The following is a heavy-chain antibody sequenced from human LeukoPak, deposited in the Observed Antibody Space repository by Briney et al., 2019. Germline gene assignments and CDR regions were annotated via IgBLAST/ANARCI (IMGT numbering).Heavy chain of an antibody. V-gene: IGHV3-21*01. Sequence: GGSLRLSCAASGLTFSSYSMNWVRQAPGKGLERVSSISSSSNYIYYADSVKGRFTISRDNAKNSLYLQMNSLRAEDTAVYYCARVPHAMVRGVIITEFYFDYWGQGTLVTVSS. D-gene: IGHD3-10*01. J-gene: IGHJ4*02. CDR1: GLTFSSYS. CDR2: ISSSSNYI. CDR3: ARVPHAMVRGVIITEFYFDY.